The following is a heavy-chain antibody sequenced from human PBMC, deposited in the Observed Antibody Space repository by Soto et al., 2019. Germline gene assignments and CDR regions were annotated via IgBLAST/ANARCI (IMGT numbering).Heavy chain of an antibody. D-gene: IGHD3-3*01. CDR3: AKSIDDFWSGYYNHYYYYGMDV. CDR1: GFTFSSYA. Sequence: GGSLRLSCAASGFTFSSYAMSWVRQAPGKGLEWVSAISGSGGSTYYADSVKGRFTISRDNSKNTLYLQMNSLRAEDTAVYYCAKSIDDFWSGYYNHYYYYGMDVWGKGTTVTVSS. J-gene: IGHJ6*04. V-gene: IGHV3-23*01. CDR2: ISGSGGST.